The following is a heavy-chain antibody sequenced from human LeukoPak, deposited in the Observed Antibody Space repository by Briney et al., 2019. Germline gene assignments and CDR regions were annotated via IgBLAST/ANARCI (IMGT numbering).Heavy chain of an antibody. V-gene: IGHV1-18*01. D-gene: IGHD6-13*01. CDR3: ARDLIAAAGMDAFDI. J-gene: IGHJ3*02. CDR2: VSAYNGNT. Sequence: GASVKVSCKASGYTFTSYGISWVRQAPGQGLEWMGWVSAYNGNTNYAQKLQGRVTMTTDTSTSKVYMELRSLRSDDTAVYYCARDLIAAAGMDAFDIWGQGTKVTVSS. CDR1: GYTFTSYG.